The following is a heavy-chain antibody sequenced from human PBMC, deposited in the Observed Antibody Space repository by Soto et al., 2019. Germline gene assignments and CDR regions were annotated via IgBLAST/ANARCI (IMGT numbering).Heavy chain of an antibody. CDR3: AREGGYCSSTSCPTPYYYYMDV. V-gene: IGHV3-64*01. CDR2: ISSNGGST. Sequence: HPGGSLRLSCAASGFTFSSYAMHWVRQAPGEGLEYVSAISSNGGSTYYANSVKGRFTISRDNSKNTLYLQMGSLRAEDMAVYYCAREGGYCSSTSCPTPYYYYMDVWGKGTTVTVSS. D-gene: IGHD2-2*01. J-gene: IGHJ6*03. CDR1: GFTFSSYA.